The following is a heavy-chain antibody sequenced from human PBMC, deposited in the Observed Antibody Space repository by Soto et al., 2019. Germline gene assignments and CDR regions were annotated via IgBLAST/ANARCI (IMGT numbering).Heavy chain of an antibody. V-gene: IGHV1-8*01. CDR1: GYTFTSYD. D-gene: IGHD6-6*01. CDR2: MNPNSGNT. Sequence: ASVKVSCKASGYTFTSYDINWVRQATGQGLEWMGWMNPNSGNTGYAQKFQGRVTMTRNTSISTAYMELSSLRSEDTAVYYCARVPLRVEYSSSYYFDYWGQGTLVTVSS. J-gene: IGHJ4*02. CDR3: ARVPLRVEYSSSYYFDY.